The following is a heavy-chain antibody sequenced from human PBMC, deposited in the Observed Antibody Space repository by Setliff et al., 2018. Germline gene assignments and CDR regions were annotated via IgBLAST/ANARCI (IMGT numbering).Heavy chain of an antibody. CDR2: IIPILGIA. Sequence: SVKVSCKASGGTFSSYAISWVRQAPGQGLEWMGGIIPILGIANYAQKFQGRVTITADESTSTAYMELSSLRSEDTAVYYCARDGYFGSGTYNVWGQGTTVTV. D-gene: IGHD3-10*01. J-gene: IGHJ6*02. CDR1: GGTFSSYA. CDR3: ARDGYFGSGTYNV. V-gene: IGHV1-69*10.